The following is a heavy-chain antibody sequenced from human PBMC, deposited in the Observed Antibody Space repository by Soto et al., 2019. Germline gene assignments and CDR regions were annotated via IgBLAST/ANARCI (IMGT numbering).Heavy chain of an antibody. J-gene: IGHJ5*02. V-gene: IGHV3-48*02. CDR1: GFTFSSYS. CDR3: AREPRYYYDSSGYLNWFDP. D-gene: IGHD3-22*01. CDR2: ISSSSSTI. Sequence: GGSLRLYCAASGFTFSSYSMNWVRQAPGKGLEWVSYISSSSSTIYYADSVKGRFTISRDNAKNSLYLQMNSLRDEDPAVYYCAREPRYYYDSSGYLNWFDPWGQGTLVTVSS.